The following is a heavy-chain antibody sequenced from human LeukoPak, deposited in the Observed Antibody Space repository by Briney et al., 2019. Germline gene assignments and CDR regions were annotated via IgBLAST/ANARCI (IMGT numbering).Heavy chain of an antibody. CDR2: ISSSSSTT. CDR3: ARDRDSSGLFDY. D-gene: IGHD3-22*01. J-gene: IGHJ4*02. CDR1: GFTFSSYS. V-gene: IGHV3-48*01. Sequence: PGGSLRLSCAASGFTFSSYSMNWVRQAPGKGLEWVSYISSSSSTTYYADSVKGRFTISRDNSKNTLYLQMNSLRAEDTAVYYCARDRDSSGLFDYWGQGTLVTVSS.